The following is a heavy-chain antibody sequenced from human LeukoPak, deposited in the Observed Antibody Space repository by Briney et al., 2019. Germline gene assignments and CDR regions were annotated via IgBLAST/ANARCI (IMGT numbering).Heavy chain of an antibody. Sequence: PGGSLRLSCAASGFTFSSYAMSWVRQAPGKGLEWVSAISGSGGSTYYADSVKGRFTISRDNFKNTLYLQMNSLRAEDTAVYYCAKDIVVVPAAIKGARAYGMDVWGQGTTVTVSS. CDR2: ISGSGGST. V-gene: IGHV3-23*01. CDR1: GFTFSSYA. CDR3: AKDIVVVPAAIKGARAYGMDV. D-gene: IGHD2-2*02. J-gene: IGHJ6*02.